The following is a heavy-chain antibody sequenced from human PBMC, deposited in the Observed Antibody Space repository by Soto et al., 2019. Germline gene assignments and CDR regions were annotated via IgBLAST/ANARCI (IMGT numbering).Heavy chain of an antibody. V-gene: IGHV3-53*01. CDR1: VCSVIINY. CDR2: IYSGGST. D-gene: IGHD2-2*01. J-gene: IGHJ3*02. CDR3: GKDVPSRNGFDI. Sequence: WLCXRLSGSSGVCSVIINYMGVLRQAPGKGLEWVSVIYSGGSTHYADSVKGRFTISRDNSKNTLYLQMNSLRAEDTAVYYCGKDVPSRNGFDIWGQGTMLNV.